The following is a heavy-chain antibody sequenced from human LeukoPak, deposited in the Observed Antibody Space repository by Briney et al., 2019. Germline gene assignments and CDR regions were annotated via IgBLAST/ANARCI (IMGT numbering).Heavy chain of an antibody. V-gene: IGHV5-51*01. CDR2: IYPGDSDT. J-gene: IGHJ4*02. CDR3: ARLGLDGCDFWSGYSYYFDY. Sequence: GESLKISCKGSGYSFTSYWIGWVRQMPGKGLEWMGIIYPGDSDTRYSPSFQGQVTISADKSISTAYLQWSSLKASDTAMYYCARLGLDGCDFWSGYSYYFDYWGQGTLVTVPS. D-gene: IGHD3-3*01. CDR1: GYSFTSYW.